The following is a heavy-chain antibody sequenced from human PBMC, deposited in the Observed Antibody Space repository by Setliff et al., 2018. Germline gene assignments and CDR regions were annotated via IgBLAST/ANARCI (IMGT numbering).Heavy chain of an antibody. CDR2: LKPGDSGI. CDR3: ARVGYNSFFDY. J-gene: IGHJ4*02. CDR1: GYTFTNYW. Sequence: GESLKISCQGSGYTFTNYWIGWVRQMPGKGLEWMGILKPGDSGIRYSPSFQGQVTLSADTSISAAYLQWRSLKASDIAMYYCARVGYNSFFDYWGQGTLVTVSS. V-gene: IGHV5-51*01. D-gene: IGHD5-12*01.